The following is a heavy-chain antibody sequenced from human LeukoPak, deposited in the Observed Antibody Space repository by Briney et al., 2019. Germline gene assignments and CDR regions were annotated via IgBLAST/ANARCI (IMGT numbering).Heavy chain of an antibody. CDR2: IYYSGST. D-gene: IGHD6-6*01. CDR3: ARDGSSSSTLHHYYYYYMDV. CDR1: GFTFSSYG. J-gene: IGHJ6*03. Sequence: GSLRLSCAASGFTFSSYGMHWVRQPPGKGLEWIGTIYYSGSTYYNPSLKSRVTISVDTSNDQFSLKLNSVTAADTAMYYCARDGSSSSTLHHYYYYYMDVWGKGTTVTVSS. V-gene: IGHV4-38-2*02.